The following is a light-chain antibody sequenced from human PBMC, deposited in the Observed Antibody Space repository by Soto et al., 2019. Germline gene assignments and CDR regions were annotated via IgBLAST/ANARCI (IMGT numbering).Light chain of an antibody. V-gene: IGKV3-15*01. CDR2: DAS. CDR3: QQYNNWWT. CDR1: QSVSSY. Sequence: EIVLTQSPATLSLSPGERGTLSCRASQSVSSYLAWYQQKPGQAPRLLIYDASTRATGIPARFSGSGSGTEFTLTISSLQSEDFAVYYCQQYNNWWTFGQGTKVDI. J-gene: IGKJ1*01.